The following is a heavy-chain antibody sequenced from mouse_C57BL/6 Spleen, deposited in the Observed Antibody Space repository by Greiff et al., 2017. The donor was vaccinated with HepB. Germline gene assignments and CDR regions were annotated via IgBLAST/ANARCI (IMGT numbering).Heavy chain of an antibody. D-gene: IGHD2-5*01. CDR3: ARDYSNSYWYFDV. J-gene: IGHJ1*03. CDR2: IYPRSGNT. CDR1: GYTFTSYG. V-gene: IGHV1-81*01. Sequence: VQVVESGAELARPGASVKLSCKASGYTFTSYGISWVKQRTGQGLEWIGEIYPRSGNTYYNEKFKGKATLTADKSSSTAYMELRSLTSEDSAVYFCARDYSNSYWYFDVWGTGTTVTVSS.